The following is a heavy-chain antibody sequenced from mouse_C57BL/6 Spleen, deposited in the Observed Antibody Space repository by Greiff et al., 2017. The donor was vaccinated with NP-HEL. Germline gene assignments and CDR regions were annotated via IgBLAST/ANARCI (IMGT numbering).Heavy chain of an antibody. Sequence: VQLQQSGAELVRPGASVKLSCTASGFNIKDYYMHWVKQRPEQGLEWIGRIDPEDGDTEYAPKFQGKATMTADTSSNTAYLQLSILTSEDTAVYYCISTTVVAEGFDYWGQGTTLTVSS. CDR2: IDPEDGDT. CDR3: ISTTVVAEGFDY. J-gene: IGHJ2*01. V-gene: IGHV14-1*01. CDR1: GFNIKDYY. D-gene: IGHD1-1*01.